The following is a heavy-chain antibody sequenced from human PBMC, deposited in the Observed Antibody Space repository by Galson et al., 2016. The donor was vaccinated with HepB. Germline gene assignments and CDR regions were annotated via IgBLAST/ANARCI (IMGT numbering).Heavy chain of an antibody. CDR1: DPTFENSW. V-gene: IGHV3-74*01. Sequence: SLRLSCAVSDPTFENSWMHWVRQGPGKGLVWVSHINSDGSTTTYADSVKGRFTISRDNTKNTLHLQMHSLRAEDTAVYYCARDRAYSQDSWGQGTLVTVAS. J-gene: IGHJ4*02. CDR3: ARDRAYSQDS. D-gene: IGHD4-11*01. CDR2: INSDGSTT.